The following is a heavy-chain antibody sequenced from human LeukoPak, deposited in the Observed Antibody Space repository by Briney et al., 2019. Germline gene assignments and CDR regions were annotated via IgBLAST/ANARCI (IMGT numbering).Heavy chain of an antibody. Sequence: SETLSLTCTVSGGSISSGGYYWSWIRQHPGKGLEWIGYIYYSGSTYYNPSLKSRVTISVDTSKNQFSLKLSSVTAADTAVYYCARATFYYYDFWSGHRYWFDPWGQGTLVTVSS. CDR2: IYYSGST. D-gene: IGHD3-3*01. J-gene: IGHJ5*02. CDR1: GGSISSGGYY. V-gene: IGHV4-31*03. CDR3: ARATFYYYDFWSGHRYWFDP.